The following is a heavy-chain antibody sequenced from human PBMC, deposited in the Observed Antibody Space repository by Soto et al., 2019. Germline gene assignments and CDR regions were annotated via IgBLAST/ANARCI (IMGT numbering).Heavy chain of an antibody. CDR1: GFTFSSYS. CDR3: PRSPVEIVATSLYWFDS. J-gene: IGHJ5*01. V-gene: IGHV3-21*01. CDR2: ISSSSTYI. D-gene: IGHD5-12*01. Sequence: EVQLVESGGGLVKHGGSLRLSCAASGFTFSSYSMNWVRQAPGKGQEWVSSISSSSTYIYYADSVKGRFTISRDNAKNSLYLQMNSLRVEDTAVYYCPRSPVEIVATSLYWFDSWGQGTLVTVSS.